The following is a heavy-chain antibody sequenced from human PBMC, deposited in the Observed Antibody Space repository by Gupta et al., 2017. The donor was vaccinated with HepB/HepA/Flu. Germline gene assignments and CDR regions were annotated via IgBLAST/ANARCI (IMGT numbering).Heavy chain of an antibody. CDR3: TTTGKIAEVPFDY. D-gene: IGHD2-21*01. CDR2: IKSSTDGGTT. Sequence: EVHLVESGGGLVKPGGSLRLSCAASGFTFTNAWMNWVRQAPGKGLEWVGRIKSSTDGGTTDYAAPVKGRFTISRDDSRTTLYLQMDSLKTEDTAVYYCTTTGKIAEVPFDYWGQGTLVTVSS. J-gene: IGHJ4*02. V-gene: IGHV3-15*01. CDR1: GFTFTNAW.